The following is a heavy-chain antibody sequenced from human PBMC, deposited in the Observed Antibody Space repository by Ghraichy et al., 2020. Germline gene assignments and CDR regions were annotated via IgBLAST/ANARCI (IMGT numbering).Heavy chain of an antibody. CDR1: GFIFSSYA. CDR3: ARDPDYYDNSSYYSYFDY. D-gene: IGHD3-22*01. CDR2: TTHDGSNK. Sequence: GGSLRLSCAASGFIFSSYALHWVRQAPGKGLEWVAVTTHDGSNKYYTDSVKGRFTISRDNSKNTLYLQMNSLRAEDTAVYYCARDPDYYDNSSYYSYFDYWGQGTLVTVSS. V-gene: IGHV3-30*04. J-gene: IGHJ4*02.